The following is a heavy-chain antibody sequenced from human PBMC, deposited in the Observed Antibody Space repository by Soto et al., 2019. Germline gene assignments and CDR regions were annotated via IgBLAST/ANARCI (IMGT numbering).Heavy chain of an antibody. D-gene: IGHD3-22*01. Sequence: VPSVNVSCKASGYTFTSYGINWVRQAPGRGLEWMGWINPGNGNTKYSQQFQGRVIIDRDTSASTAYMELSSLRPEDSAVYYCARGGYMDSSNYLAYWGMGNMVTVSA. CDR1: GYTFTSYG. V-gene: IGHV1-3*01. CDR3: ARGGYMDSSNYLAY. CDR2: INPGNGNT. J-gene: IGHJ4*02.